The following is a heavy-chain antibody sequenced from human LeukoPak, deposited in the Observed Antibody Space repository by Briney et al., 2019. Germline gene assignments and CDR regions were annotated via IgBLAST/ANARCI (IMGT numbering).Heavy chain of an antibody. CDR2: IIPIFGTA. D-gene: IGHD3-10*01. V-gene: IGHV1-69*13. CDR3: ARVGIYYGSGSYYFDAFDI. J-gene: IGHJ3*02. CDR1: GGTFSSYA. Sequence: GASVKVSCKATGGTFSSYAISWVRQAPAQGLEWMGGIIPIFGTANYAQKFQGRVTITADESTSTAYMELSSLRSEDTAVYYCARVGIYYGSGSYYFDAFDIWGQGTMVTVSS.